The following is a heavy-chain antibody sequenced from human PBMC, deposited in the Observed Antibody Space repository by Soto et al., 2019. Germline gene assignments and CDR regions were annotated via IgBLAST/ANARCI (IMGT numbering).Heavy chain of an antibody. Sequence: TSETLCLTCAVSGGSISSSNGWSWVRQPPGKGLEWIGEIYHSGSTNYNPSLKSRVTISVDKSKNQFSLKLSSVTAADTAVYYCARRSPGNSSGWDYYYYGMDVWGQGTTVTVSS. J-gene: IGHJ6*02. V-gene: IGHV4-4*02. CDR2: IYHSGST. CDR1: GGSISSSNG. CDR3: ARRSPGNSSGWDYYYYGMDV. D-gene: IGHD6-19*01.